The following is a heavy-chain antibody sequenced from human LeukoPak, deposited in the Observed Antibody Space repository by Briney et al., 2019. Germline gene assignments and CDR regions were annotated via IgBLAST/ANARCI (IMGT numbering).Heavy chain of an antibody. CDR3: ARVPRDGYNLDY. CDR1: GDTFSSYA. CDR2: IIPIFGTA. Sequence: SVKVSCKASGDTFSSYAISWVRQAPGQGLEWMGGIIPIFGTANYAQKFQGRVTITADESTSTAYMELSSLRSEDTAVYYCARVPRDGYNLDYWGQGTLVTVSS. V-gene: IGHV1-69*13. J-gene: IGHJ4*02. D-gene: IGHD5-24*01.